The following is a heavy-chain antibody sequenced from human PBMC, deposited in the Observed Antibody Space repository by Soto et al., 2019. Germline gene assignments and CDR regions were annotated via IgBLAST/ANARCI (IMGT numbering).Heavy chain of an antibody. CDR3: ARGDYYDIQAS. V-gene: IGHV1-3*01. Sequence: QVQLVQSGAEVKKPGASVQVSCKASGYTFTDYALHWVRQAPGQRLEWMGWINAGNGNTKCSQKLQGRVTITMDTSASTAYMELRSIKSEDTAVYYCARGDYYDIQASWGQGTLVTASS. D-gene: IGHD3-22*01. J-gene: IGHJ5*02. CDR2: INAGNGNT. CDR1: GYTFTDYA.